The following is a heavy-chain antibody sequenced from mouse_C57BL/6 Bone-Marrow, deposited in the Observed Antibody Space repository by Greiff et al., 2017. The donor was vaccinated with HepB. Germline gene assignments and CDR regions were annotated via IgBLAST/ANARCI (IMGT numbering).Heavy chain of an antibody. D-gene: IGHD1-1*01. CDR3: ARRRITTVVSFDY. J-gene: IGHJ2*01. Sequence: QVQLQQPGAELVKPGASVKLSCKASGYTFTSYWMHWVKQRPGQGLEWIGMIHPNSGSTNYNEKFKSKATLTVDKSSSTAYMQLSSLTSEDSAVYYCARRRITTVVSFDYWGQGTTLTVSS. CDR2: IHPNSGST. CDR1: GYTFTSYW. V-gene: IGHV1-64*01.